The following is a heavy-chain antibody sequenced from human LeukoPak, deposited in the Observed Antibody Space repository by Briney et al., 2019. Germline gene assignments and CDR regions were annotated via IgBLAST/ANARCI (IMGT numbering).Heavy chain of an antibody. D-gene: IGHD3-16*01. CDR1: GFTFSSYE. CDR2: ITRSGTTI. CDR3: ASGGAVDDLFQH. Sequence: GGPLTLSCAASGFTFSSYEMNWVRQAPGKGLEWVSYITRSGTTIYYAGSVKGRFTISRDNAKNSLYLQMNSLRAEDTAVYYCASGGAVDDLFQHWGQGTLVTVSS. J-gene: IGHJ1*01. V-gene: IGHV3-48*03.